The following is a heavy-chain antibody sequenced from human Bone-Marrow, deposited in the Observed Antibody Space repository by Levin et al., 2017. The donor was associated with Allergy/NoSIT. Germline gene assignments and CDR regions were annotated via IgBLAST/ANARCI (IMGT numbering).Heavy chain of an antibody. CDR2: IYLSGST. J-gene: IGHJ4*02. D-gene: IGHD5-18*01. CDR3: ARVAGYSFGYYFDH. V-gene: IGHV4-30-2*01. Sequence: QTLSLTCAVSGGSISSGGYSWSWIRQPPGKGLEWIGNIYLSGSTNDNPSLKSRVTIPVERSKNQFSLKLSSVTAADTAVYYCARVAGYSFGYYFDHWGQGTLVTVSS. CDR1: GGSISSGGYS.